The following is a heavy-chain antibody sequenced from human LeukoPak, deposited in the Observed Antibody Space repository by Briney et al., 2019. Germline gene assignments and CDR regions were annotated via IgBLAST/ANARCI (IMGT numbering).Heavy chain of an antibody. CDR1: GFTFSSYA. V-gene: IGHV3-23*01. CDR2: ISGSGGST. J-gene: IGHJ6*03. D-gene: IGHD3-16*01. Sequence: GGPLRLSCAASGFTFSSYAMSWVRQAPGKGLEWVSAISGSGGSTYYADSVKGRFTISRDNSKNTLYLQMNSLRAEDTAVYYCAKDATWGYYYYMDVWGKGTTVTVSS. CDR3: AKDATWGYYYYMDV.